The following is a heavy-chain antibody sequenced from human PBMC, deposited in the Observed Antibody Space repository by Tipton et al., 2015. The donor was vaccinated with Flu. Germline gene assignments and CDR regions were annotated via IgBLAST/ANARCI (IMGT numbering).Heavy chain of an antibody. Sequence: LVKPGAEVKKPGASVKVSCKTSGYSFTNYGISWVRQAPGQGLEWLGWISPYDGNTNYAQNLLGRVTMATDTSTSTAYMELKSLISDDTAVYFCARGWLEDAFDIWGQGTMVTVSS. J-gene: IGHJ3*02. V-gene: IGHV1-18*04. CDR3: ARGWLEDAFDI. CDR2: ISPYDGNT. CDR1: GYSFTNYG. D-gene: IGHD3-22*01.